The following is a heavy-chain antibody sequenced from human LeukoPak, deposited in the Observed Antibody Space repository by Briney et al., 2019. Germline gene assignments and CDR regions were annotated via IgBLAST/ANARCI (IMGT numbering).Heavy chain of an antibody. J-gene: IGHJ6*03. CDR2: IYTSGST. Sequence: PSETLSLTCTVSGGSISSGSYYWSWIRQPAGKGLEWIGRIYTSGSTNYNPSLKSRVTISVDTSKNQFSLKLSFVTAADTAVYYCARVAAEPLPYYYYMDVWGKGTTVTVSS. CDR3: ARVAAEPLPYYYYMDV. CDR1: GGSISSGSYY. V-gene: IGHV4-61*02.